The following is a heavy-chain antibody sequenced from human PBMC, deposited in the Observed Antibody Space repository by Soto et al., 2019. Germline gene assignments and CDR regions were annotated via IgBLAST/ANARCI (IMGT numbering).Heavy chain of an antibody. CDR3: ARVIPGYYYYGMDV. J-gene: IGHJ6*02. Sequence: QVQLVQSGAEVKKPGASVKVSCKGSGYTFTSYDINWVRQATGQGLEWMGWMNPNSGNTGYAQKFQGRVTMTRNTSISTAYMELSSLRSEDTAVYYCARVIPGYYYYGMDVWGQGTTVTVSS. CDR2: MNPNSGNT. V-gene: IGHV1-8*01. CDR1: GYTFTSYD.